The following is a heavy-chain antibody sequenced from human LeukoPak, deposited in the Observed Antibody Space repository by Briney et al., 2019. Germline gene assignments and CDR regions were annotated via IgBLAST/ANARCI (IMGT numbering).Heavy chain of an antibody. D-gene: IGHD2-21*01. CDR1: GLTFSSYA. V-gene: IGHV3-23*01. CDR2: IRGSGGST. CDR3: AKDLLDIVVVIAINDAFDI. J-gene: IGHJ3*02. Sequence: GGPLRLSCAASGLTFSSYAMSWVRQAPGKGLNWVSAIRGSGGSTYYAGSVKGRFTISRDNSKNTLYLQMNSLRAEDTAVYYCAKDLLDIVVVIAINDAFDIWGQGTMVTVSS.